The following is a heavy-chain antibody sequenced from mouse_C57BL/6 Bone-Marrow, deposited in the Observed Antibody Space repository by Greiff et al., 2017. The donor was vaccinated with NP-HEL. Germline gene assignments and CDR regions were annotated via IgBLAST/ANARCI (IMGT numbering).Heavy chain of an antibody. D-gene: IGHD1-1*01. CDR1: GYTFTSYW. Sequence: QVQLQQPGAELVKPGASVKMSCKASGYTFTSYWITWVKQRPGQGLEWIGDIYPGSGSTNYNEKFKSKATLTVDTSSSTAYMPLSSLTSEDSAVYYCARNPFTTVVARDYWGQGTTLTVSS. CDR2: IYPGSGST. V-gene: IGHV1-55*01. J-gene: IGHJ2*01. CDR3: ARNPFTTVVARDY.